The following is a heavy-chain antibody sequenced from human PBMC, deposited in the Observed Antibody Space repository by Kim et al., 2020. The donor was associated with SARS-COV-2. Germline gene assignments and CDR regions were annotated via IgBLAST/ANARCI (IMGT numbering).Heavy chain of an antibody. CDR3: ARDPGARNGMNV. CDR1: GVSVSDAY. V-gene: IGHV3-53*01. CDR2: TYSDGTT. J-gene: IGHJ6*02. Sequence: GGSLRLSCAAFGVSVSDAYMSWIRQAPGKGLEWVSVTYSDGTTYYADSVKGRFTVSRDNSKNTLSAEMNSLRVEDSAVYYCARDPGARNGMNVWGLGTTVIVSS. D-gene: IGHD3-10*01.